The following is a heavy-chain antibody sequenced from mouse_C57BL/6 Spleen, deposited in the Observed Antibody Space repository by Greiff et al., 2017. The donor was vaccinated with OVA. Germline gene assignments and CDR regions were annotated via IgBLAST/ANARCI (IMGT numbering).Heavy chain of an antibody. J-gene: IGHJ2*01. V-gene: IGHV1-82*01. CDR3: ARETTVEGDYFDY. CDR2: IYPGDGDT. CDR1: GYAFSSSW. D-gene: IGHD1-1*01. Sequence: VMLVESGPELVKPGASVKISCKASGYAFSSSWMNWVKQRPGKGLEWIGRIYPGDGDTNYNGKFKGKATLTADKSSSTAYMQLSSLTSEDSAVYFCARETTVEGDYFDYWGQGTTLTVSS.